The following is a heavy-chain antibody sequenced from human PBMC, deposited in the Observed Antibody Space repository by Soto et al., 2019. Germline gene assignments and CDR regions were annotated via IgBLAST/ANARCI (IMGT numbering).Heavy chain of an antibody. CDR2: INAGNGNT. D-gene: IGHD6-19*01. CDR1: GYTFTSYA. V-gene: IGHV1-3*01. Sequence: QVQLVQSGAEVKKPGASVKVSCKASGYTFTSYAMHWVRQAPGQRLEWMGWINAGNGNTKYSQKFQGRVTITRDTSASTAYMELSSLRSEDTAVYYCARDGNDVISGWYNWFDPWGQGTLVTVSS. CDR3: ARDGNDVISGWYNWFDP. J-gene: IGHJ5*02.